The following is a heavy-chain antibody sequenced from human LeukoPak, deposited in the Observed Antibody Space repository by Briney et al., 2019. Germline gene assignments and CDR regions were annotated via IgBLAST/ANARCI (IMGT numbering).Heavy chain of an antibody. CDR3: ARARVAAKSGYMDV. V-gene: IGHV3-64*01. J-gene: IGHJ6*03. Sequence: PGGSLRLSCAASGFHFSSYGMYWVRQPPGKGLEYVSSISSNGNTYYANSVKGRFTISRDNSKNTLYLQMGSLRDEDLAVYYCARARVAAKSGYMDVWGTGTTVTVSS. CDR2: ISSNGNT. D-gene: IGHD2-15*01. CDR1: GFHFSSYG.